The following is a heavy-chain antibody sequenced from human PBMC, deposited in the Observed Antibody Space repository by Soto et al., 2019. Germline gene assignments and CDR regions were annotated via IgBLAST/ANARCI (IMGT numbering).Heavy chain of an antibody. J-gene: IGHJ4*02. CDR3: ARGSHVNTYYFDY. V-gene: IGHV1-46*01. CDR1: GYTFTSYY. Sequence: ASVKVSCKASGYTFTSYYMHWVRQAPGQGLEWMGIINPSDGSTSDAQKFQGRVTMTRDTSTSTVYMELSSLISEDTAVYYCARGSHVNTYYFDYWGQGTLVTVSS. D-gene: IGHD3-10*01. CDR2: INPSDGST.